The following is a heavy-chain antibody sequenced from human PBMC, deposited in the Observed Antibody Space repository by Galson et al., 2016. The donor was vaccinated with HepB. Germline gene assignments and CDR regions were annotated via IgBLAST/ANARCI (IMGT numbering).Heavy chain of an antibody. V-gene: IGHV3-21*01. J-gene: IGHJ4*02. D-gene: IGHD1-26*01. CDR3: ARDMLVGYETEWEPDRRPFDY. Sequence: SLRLSCAASGFTFSSYSMNWVRQAPGKGLEWVSSISSSSNYIYYADSVKGRFTISRDNAKNSLYLQMNSLRAEDTAVYYWARDMLVGYETEWEPDRRPFDYWGQGTLVTVSS. CDR1: GFTFSSYS. CDR2: ISSSSNYI.